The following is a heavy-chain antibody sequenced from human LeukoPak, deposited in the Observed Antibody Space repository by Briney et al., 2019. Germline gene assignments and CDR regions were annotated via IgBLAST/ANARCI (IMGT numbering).Heavy chain of an antibody. CDR2: IIPIFGTA. D-gene: IGHD3-10*01. V-gene: IGHV1-69*13. CDR1: GGTFSSYA. Sequence: ASVKVSCKASGGTFSSYAISWVRQAPGQGLEWMGGIIPIFGTANYAQKFQGRVTITADESTSTAYMELSSLRSEDTAVYYCARASDDSVNSYRNWFDPWAREPWSPSPQ. CDR3: ARASDDSVNSYRNWFDP. J-gene: IGHJ5*02.